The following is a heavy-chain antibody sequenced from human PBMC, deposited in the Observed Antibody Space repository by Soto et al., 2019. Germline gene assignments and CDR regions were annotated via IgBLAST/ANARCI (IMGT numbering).Heavy chain of an antibody. CDR3: ERAYTGRLPPRADYYCALDV. CDR1: GFSFSDYD. Sequence: PGGSLRLSCTASGFSFSDYDMHWVRQVPGKGLEWVSTIGAARDPYYTGAVKHRFTISREDARSSMFLQMNSVTVGDTAVYYCERAYTGRLPPRADYYCALDVWGQGIMVTVYS. CDR2: IGAARDP. V-gene: IGHV3-13*05. D-gene: IGHD2-15*01. J-gene: IGHJ6*02.